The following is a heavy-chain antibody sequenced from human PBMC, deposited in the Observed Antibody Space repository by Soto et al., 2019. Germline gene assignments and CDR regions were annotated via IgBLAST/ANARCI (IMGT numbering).Heavy chain of an antibody. Sequence: SSVQVSCKASGGTFSSYAISWVRQAPGQGLEWMGGIIPIFGTANYAQKFQGRVTITADKSTSTAYMELSSLRSEDTAVYYCASDPSIEVAGTSGALGQGTLGTVS. CDR2: IIPIFGTA. J-gene: IGHJ5*02. CDR3: ASDPSIEVAGTSGA. V-gene: IGHV1-69*06. D-gene: IGHD6-19*01. CDR1: GGTFSSYA.